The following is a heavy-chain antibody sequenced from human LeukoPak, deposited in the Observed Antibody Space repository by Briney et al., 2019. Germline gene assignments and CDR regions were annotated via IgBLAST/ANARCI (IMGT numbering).Heavy chain of an antibody. CDR2: IQDDGNGQ. D-gene: IGHD3-3*01. CDR3: ARDFEWYFDS. CDR1: GFTFRNYI. J-gene: IGHJ4*02. V-gene: IGHV3-30*02. Sequence: GGSLRLSCVASGFTFRNYIMHWVRQAPGEGLEWVAFIQDDGNGQTYADSVKGRVTFSIDNAKNNLYLQMNSLRPDATAVYYSARDFEWYFDSWGPGTLLTVSS.